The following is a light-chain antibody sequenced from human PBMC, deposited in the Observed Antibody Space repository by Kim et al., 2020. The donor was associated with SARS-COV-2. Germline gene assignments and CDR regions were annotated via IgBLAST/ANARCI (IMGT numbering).Light chain of an antibody. Sequence: PGEIATVACRARQGVSSSYLACCQQKPGRAPRLLIYGASSSATGIPDRFSGSGSGTDYTLTISRLWPEDVAVYYCQQYSSTPPYTFGQGTKLEI. V-gene: IGKV3-20*01. CDR3: QQYSSTPPYT. CDR1: QGVSSSY. CDR2: GAS. J-gene: IGKJ2*01.